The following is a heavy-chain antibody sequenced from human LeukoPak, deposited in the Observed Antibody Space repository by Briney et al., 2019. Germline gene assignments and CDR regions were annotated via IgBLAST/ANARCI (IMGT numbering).Heavy chain of an antibody. CDR3: ARDPLNHYYGSGSCDY. V-gene: IGHV3-21*01. D-gene: IGHD3-10*01. Sequence: GGSLRLSCAASGFTFSSYSMNWVRQAPGEGLEWVSSISSSSSYIYYADSVKGRFTISRDNAKNSLYLQMNSLRAEDTAVYYCARDPLNHYYGSGSCDYWGQGTLVTVSS. CDR1: GFTFSSYS. CDR2: ISSSSSYI. J-gene: IGHJ4*02.